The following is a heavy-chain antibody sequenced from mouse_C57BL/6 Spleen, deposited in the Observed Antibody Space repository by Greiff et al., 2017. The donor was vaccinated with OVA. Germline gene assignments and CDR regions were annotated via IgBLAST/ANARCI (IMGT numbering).Heavy chain of an antibody. J-gene: IGHJ2*01. D-gene: IGHD1-1*01. V-gene: IGHV1-64*01. CDR2: IHPNSGST. CDR1: GYTFTSYW. Sequence: VQLKQPGAELVKPGASVKLSCKASGYTFTSYWMHWVKQRPGQGLEWIGMIHPNSGSTNYNEKFKSKATLTVDKSSSTAYMQLSSLTSEDSAVYYCAREGTTVVPYYFDYWGQGTTLTVSS. CDR3: AREGTTVVPYYFDY.